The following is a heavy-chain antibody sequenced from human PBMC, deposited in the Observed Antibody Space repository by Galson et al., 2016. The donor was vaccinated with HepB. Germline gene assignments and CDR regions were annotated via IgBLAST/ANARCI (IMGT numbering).Heavy chain of an antibody. Sequence: SLRLSCAVSGFSFSKYGMHWVRQAPGKGLEWVATIWYDESNVYYSDSVKGRFSISRDNSKNMVYLHMNTLKAEDTAVYYCARDHLPPTHSATRLRFVEWHFKFGMDCWGQGTTVTVS. CDR3: ARDHLPPTHSATRLRFVEWHFKFGMDC. D-gene: IGHD3-3*01. V-gene: IGHV3-33*01. CDR1: GFSFSKYG. CDR2: IWYDESNV. J-gene: IGHJ6*01.